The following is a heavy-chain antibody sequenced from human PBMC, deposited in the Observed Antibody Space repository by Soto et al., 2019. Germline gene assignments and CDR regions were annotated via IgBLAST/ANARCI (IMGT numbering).Heavy chain of an antibody. CDR2: ISAYNGNT. CDR3: ARGPPDVYCSSTSCYVHQYDI. Sequence: ASVKVSCKASGYTFTSYGISWVRQAPGQGLEWMGWISAYNGNTNYAQKLQGRVTMTTDTSTSTACMELRSLRSDDTAVYYCARGPPDVYCSSTSCYVHQYDIWGQGTMVTVSS. CDR1: GYTFTSYG. J-gene: IGHJ3*02. V-gene: IGHV1-18*01. D-gene: IGHD2-2*01.